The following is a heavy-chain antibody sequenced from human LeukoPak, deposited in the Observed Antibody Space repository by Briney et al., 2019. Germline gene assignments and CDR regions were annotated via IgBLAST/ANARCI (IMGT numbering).Heavy chain of an antibody. J-gene: IGHJ4*02. CDR1: GFTFRNYG. V-gene: IGHV3-33*01. D-gene: IGHD3-16*01. Sequence: GGSLRLSCVASGFTFRNYGMHRIRQAPGKGLEWVSVIYYDGSKKYYADFVKGRFAISRDNSKNVVYLQMDSLRAEDTAFYYCARSLGETTFDWWGQGTLVTVPS. CDR2: IYYDGSKK. CDR3: ARSLGETTFDW.